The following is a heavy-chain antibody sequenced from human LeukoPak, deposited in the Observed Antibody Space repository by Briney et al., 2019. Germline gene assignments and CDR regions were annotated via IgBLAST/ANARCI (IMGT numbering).Heavy chain of an antibody. CDR2: IYHSGST. V-gene: IGHV4-4*02. D-gene: IGHD3-10*01. CDR3: ASSYGSGSIFQFDY. Sequence: SETLSLTCAVSGGSISSSNWWSWVRQPPGKGLEWIGEIYHSGSTYYNPSLKSRVTISVDTSKNQFSLKLSSVTAADTAVYYCASSYGSGSIFQFDYWGQGTLVTVSS. J-gene: IGHJ4*02. CDR1: GGSISSSNW.